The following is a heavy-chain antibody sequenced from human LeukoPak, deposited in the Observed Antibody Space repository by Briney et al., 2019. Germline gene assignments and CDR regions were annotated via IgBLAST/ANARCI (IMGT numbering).Heavy chain of an antibody. CDR3: ARTQRFGDYNLDY. D-gene: IGHD4-17*01. Sequence: GGSLRLSCAASGFTFSNYEMNWVRQAPGKGPEWVSYIRNSGSTTYCADSVKGRFTVSRDNAKNALYLQMNSLSAEDTAVYYCARTQRFGDYNLDYWGQGTLVTVSS. CDR1: GFTFSNYE. V-gene: IGHV3-48*03. J-gene: IGHJ4*02. CDR2: IRNSGSTT.